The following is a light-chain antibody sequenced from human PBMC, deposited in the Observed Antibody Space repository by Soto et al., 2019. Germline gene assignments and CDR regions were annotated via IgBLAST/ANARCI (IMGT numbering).Light chain of an antibody. Sequence: QSALTQPASVSGSPGQSITISCTGTSSDVGGYNYVSCYQQHPGKAPKLMIYEVSNRPSGVSNRFSGSKSGNTASLTISGLQADDEADYYCSSYTSSSTVVFGGGTKLTV. CDR2: EVS. CDR1: SSDVGGYNY. J-gene: IGLJ2*01. V-gene: IGLV2-14*01. CDR3: SSYTSSSTVV.